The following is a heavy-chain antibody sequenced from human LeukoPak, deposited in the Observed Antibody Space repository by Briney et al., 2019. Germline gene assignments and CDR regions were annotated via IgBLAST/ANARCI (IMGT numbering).Heavy chain of an antibody. CDR3: ARAYSSGWYPPGY. CDR1: GFTFSSYS. J-gene: IGHJ4*02. D-gene: IGHD6-19*01. Sequence: PGGSLRLSCAASGFTFSSYSMNWVRQAPGKGLEWVSYISSSSSTIYYTDSVKGRFTISRDNAKNSLYLQMNSLRDEDTAVYYCARAYSSGWYPPGYWGQGTLVTVSS. V-gene: IGHV3-48*02. CDR2: ISSSSSTI.